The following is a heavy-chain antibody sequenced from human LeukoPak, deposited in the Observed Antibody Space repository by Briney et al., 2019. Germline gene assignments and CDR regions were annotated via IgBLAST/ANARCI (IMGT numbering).Heavy chain of an antibody. J-gene: IGHJ4*02. CDR1: GFTFDDYA. V-gene: IGHV3-9*01. D-gene: IGHD1-26*01. CDR3: AKAVGATTAYFDY. Sequence: GGSLRLSCAASGFTFDDYAMHWVRQAPGKGLERVSGISWNSGSIGYADSVKGRFTISRDNAKNSLYLQMNSLRAEDTALYYCAKAVGATTAYFDYWGQGTLVTVSS. CDR2: ISWNSGSI.